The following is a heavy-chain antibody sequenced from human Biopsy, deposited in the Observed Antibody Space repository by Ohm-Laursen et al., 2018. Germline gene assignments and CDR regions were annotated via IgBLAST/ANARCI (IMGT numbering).Heavy chain of an antibody. D-gene: IGHD3-3*01. J-gene: IGHJ5*02. Sequence: SLRLSCAASGFTFNHVWMSWVRQAPGKGLECVSIINGGGGSTWYSDPVKGRFTISRDNSKNTLYLQMNSLRAEDTAMYYCARDLYDFCGGCPFDPWGQGTLVTVS. CDR2: INGGGGST. CDR3: ARDLYDFCGGCPFDP. V-gene: IGHV3-23*01. CDR1: GFTFNHVW.